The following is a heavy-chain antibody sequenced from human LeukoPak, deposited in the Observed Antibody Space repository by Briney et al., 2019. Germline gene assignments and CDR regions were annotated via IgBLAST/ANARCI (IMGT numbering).Heavy chain of an antibody. CDR2: ISSTSTTK. J-gene: IGHJ5*02. CDR3: ARDRSLVDGDYGVWFDA. D-gene: IGHD4-17*01. V-gene: IGHV3-48*04. CDR1: GFTLSTHT. Sequence: GSLRLSCTASGFTLSTHTMNWVRQAPGKGLEWVSYISSTSTTKYYADSVKGRFTISRDNSKNSLDLQMNRLTAEDTAVYYCARDRSLVDGDYGVWFDAWGQGSLVTVSS.